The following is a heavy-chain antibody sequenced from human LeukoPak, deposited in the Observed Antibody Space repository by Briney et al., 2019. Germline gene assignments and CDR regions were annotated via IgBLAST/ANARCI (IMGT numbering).Heavy chain of an antibody. D-gene: IGHD1-26*01. V-gene: IGHV3-7*01. CDR2: IKQDGSEK. CDR3: AISRWGSYYGPPDY. J-gene: IGHJ4*02. CDR1: GFTFSSYW. Sequence: GGSLRLSCAASGFTFSSYWMSWVRQAPGKGLEWVANIKQDGSEKYYVDSVKGRFTISRDNAKNSLYLQMNSLRAEDTAVYYCAISRWGSYYGPPDYWGQGTLVTVSS.